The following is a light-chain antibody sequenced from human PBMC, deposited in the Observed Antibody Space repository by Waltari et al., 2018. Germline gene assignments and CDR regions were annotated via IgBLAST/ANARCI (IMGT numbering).Light chain of an antibody. CDR3: MQSIMFPWT. J-gene: IGKJ1*01. CDR2: EVT. V-gene: IGKV2D-29*01. CDR1: QSLLHSNRKTY. Sequence: MTQTPLSLSVNPGQPASIPCKSSQSLLHSNRKTYLSWYVQQPGQPPQLLISEVTNRFSGVPDRFSGSGSGTDFTLKISGVEADDLGVYYCMQSIMFPWTFGQGTKVEIK.